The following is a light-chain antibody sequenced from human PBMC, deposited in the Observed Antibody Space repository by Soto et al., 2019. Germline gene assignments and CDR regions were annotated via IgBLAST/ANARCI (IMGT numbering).Light chain of an antibody. CDR1: QSVRSSY. Sequence: EIVLTQSPATLSLSPGDRATLSCGASQSVRSSYVAWYQQKAGLAPRLLIYDGSSRASGIPDRFSGSGSGTDFTLTIGRLEPEDIALYYCQQYDNSAPLSFGGGTKVEMK. V-gene: IGKV3D-20*01. J-gene: IGKJ4*01. CDR3: QQYDNSAPLS. CDR2: DGS.